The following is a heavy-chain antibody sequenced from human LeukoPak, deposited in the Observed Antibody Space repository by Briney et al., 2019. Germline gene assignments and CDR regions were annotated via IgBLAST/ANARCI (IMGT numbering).Heavy chain of an antibody. CDR2: IIPIFGTA. V-gene: IGHV1-69*13. D-gene: IGHD2-21*02. CDR3: ARTATNSALYAFDI. J-gene: IGHJ3*02. CDR1: GGTFSSYA. Sequence: ASVKVSCKASGGTFSSYAISWVRQAPGQGLEWMGGIIPIFGTANYAQKFQGRVTITADESTSTAYMELSSLRSEDTAVYYCARTATNSALYAFDIWGQGTMVTVSS.